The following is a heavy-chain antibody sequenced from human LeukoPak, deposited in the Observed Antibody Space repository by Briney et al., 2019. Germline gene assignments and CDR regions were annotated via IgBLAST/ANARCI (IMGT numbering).Heavy chain of an antibody. CDR1: GYTFTSYY. Sequence: ASVKVSCKASGYTFTSYYMHWVRQAPRQGLEWMGIINPSGGSTSYAQKFQGRVTMTRDTSTSTVYMELSSLRSEDTAVYYCAIHVGKYYDSSGYYDYWGQGTLVTVSS. CDR3: AIHVGKYYDSSGYYDY. V-gene: IGHV1-46*01. CDR2: INPSGGST. D-gene: IGHD3-22*01. J-gene: IGHJ4*02.